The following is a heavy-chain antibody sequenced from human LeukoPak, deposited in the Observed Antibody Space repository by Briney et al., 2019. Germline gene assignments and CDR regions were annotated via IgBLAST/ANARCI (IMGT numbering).Heavy chain of an antibody. J-gene: IGHJ4*02. CDR1: RGSISSTNYY. Sequence: SETLSLTCTVPRGSISSTNYYSGSIRQPPGKGLEWIGCMYYSGSTNYHPSLRSRVTMSVDTSKNQFSLKLTSVTAADTAVYHCARAVSTVGSTQSYYFDYWGQGTLVTVSS. CDR3: ARAVSTVGSTQSYYFDY. CDR2: MYYSGST. D-gene: IGHD1-26*01. V-gene: IGHV4-39*01.